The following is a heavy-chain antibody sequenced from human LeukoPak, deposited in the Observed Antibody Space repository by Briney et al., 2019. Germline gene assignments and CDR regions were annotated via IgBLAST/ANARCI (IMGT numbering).Heavy chain of an antibody. J-gene: IGHJ6*03. Sequence: PSETLSLTCTVSGGSISSSSHYWGWIRRPPGKGLEWIGSIYYTGSGSTYYNPSLKSRVTVSVDTSKNQFSLKMSSVTAVDTAVYYCASLAGSGKYYYYMDVWGKGTTVTVSS. CDR3: ASLAGSGKYYYYMDV. V-gene: IGHV4-39*01. CDR2: IYYTGSGST. D-gene: IGHD3-10*01. CDR1: GGSISSSSHY.